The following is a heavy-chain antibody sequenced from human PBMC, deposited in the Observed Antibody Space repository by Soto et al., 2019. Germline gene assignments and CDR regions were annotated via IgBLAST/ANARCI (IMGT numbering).Heavy chain of an antibody. D-gene: IGHD3-3*01. CDR2: ISGSDGKT. CDR1: GFTFSSYA. Sequence: GGSLRLSCAASGFTFSSYAMSWVRQAPGKGLEWVSAISGSDGKTFYADSVKGRFSISRDTSQSTLYLQMNSLRADDTAMYYCARWSYLDYWGQGTRVTVSS. J-gene: IGHJ4*02. V-gene: IGHV3-23*01. CDR3: ARWSYLDY.